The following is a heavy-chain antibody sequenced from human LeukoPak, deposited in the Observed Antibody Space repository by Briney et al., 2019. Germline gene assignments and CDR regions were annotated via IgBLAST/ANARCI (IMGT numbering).Heavy chain of an antibody. Sequence: SETLSLTCTVSGCSISSSSYYWGWIRQPPGKGLEWIGSIYYSGSTYYNPSLKSRVTISVDTSKNQFSLKLSSVTAADTAVYYCARMVGATGFDYWGQGTLVTVSS. D-gene: IGHD1-26*01. CDR1: GCSISSSSYY. V-gene: IGHV4-39*07. J-gene: IGHJ4*02. CDR3: ARMVGATGFDY. CDR2: IYYSGST.